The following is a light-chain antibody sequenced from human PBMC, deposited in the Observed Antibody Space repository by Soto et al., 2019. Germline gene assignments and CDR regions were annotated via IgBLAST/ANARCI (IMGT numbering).Light chain of an antibody. CDR2: GAS. V-gene: IGKV3-15*01. Sequence: EIVMTQSPATLSVSPGERATLSCRASQSISSYLAWCQQKPGQAPRLLIYGASTRATGIPARFSGSGSGTEFTLTINRLQSEDFAVYYCQQYNAWPLTFGGGTKVEIK. CDR1: QSISSY. J-gene: IGKJ4*01. CDR3: QQYNAWPLT.